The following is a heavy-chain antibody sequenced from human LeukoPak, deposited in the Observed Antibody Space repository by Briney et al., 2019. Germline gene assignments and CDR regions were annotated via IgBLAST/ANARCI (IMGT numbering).Heavy chain of an antibody. CDR3: AKVAGDILTGYYNDLGY. CDR1: GFTFSSYA. Sequence: PGGSLRLSCAASGFTFSSYAMSWVRQAPGKGLEWVSAISGSDGSTYYADSVKGRFTISRDNSKNTLYLQMNSLRAEDTAVYYCAKVAGDILTGYYNDLGYWGQGTLVTVSS. J-gene: IGHJ4*02. V-gene: IGHV3-23*01. D-gene: IGHD3-9*01. CDR2: ISGSDGST.